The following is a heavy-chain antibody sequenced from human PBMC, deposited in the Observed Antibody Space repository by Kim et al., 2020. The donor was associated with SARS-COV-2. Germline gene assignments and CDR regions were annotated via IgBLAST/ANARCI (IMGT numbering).Heavy chain of an antibody. CDR3: AKDTHNRPTVVTPYFDY. J-gene: IGHJ4*02. D-gene: IGHD4-17*01. CDR1: GFTFSSYA. CDR2: IYSGGSST. Sequence: GGSLRLSCAASGFTFSSYAMSWVRQAPGKGLEWVSVIYSGGSSTYYADSVKGRFTISRDNSKNTLYLQMNSLRAEDTAVYYCAKDTHNRPTVVTPYFDYWGQGTLVTVSS. V-gene: IGHV3-23*03.